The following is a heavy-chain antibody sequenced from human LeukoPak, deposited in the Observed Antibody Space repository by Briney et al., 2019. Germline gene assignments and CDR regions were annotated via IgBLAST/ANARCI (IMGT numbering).Heavy chain of an antibody. CDR2: ISSSSSTI. CDR1: GFTFSNYN. D-gene: IGHD3-22*01. V-gene: IGHV3-48*01. CDR3: ARSSSGYYYVY. Sequence: GGSLRLSCAASGFTFSNYNMNWVRQAPGKGLEWVSYISSSSSTIYYADSVKGRFTISRDNAKNSLYLQMNSLGAEDTAVYYCARSSSGYYYVYWGQGTLVTVSS. J-gene: IGHJ4*02.